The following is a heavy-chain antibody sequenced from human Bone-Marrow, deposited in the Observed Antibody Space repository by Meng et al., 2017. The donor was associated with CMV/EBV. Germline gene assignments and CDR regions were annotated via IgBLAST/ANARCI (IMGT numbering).Heavy chain of an antibody. CDR3: ARGRYCSSTSCYVLDTAMVGMHLNYGMDV. Sequence: SVKVSCKASGGTFSSYAISWVRQAPGQGLEWMGGIIPIFGTANYAQKFQGRVTITTDESTSTAYMELSSLRSEDTAVYYCARGRYCSSTSCYVLDTAMVGMHLNYGMDVWGQGTTVTGSS. D-gene: IGHD2-2*01. CDR1: GGTFSSYA. CDR2: IIPIFGTA. J-gene: IGHJ6*02. V-gene: IGHV1-69*05.